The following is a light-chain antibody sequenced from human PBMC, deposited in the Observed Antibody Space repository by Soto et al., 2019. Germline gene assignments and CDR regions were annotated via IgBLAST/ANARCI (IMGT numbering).Light chain of an antibody. CDR2: GAA. CDR1: QSVSRAY. J-gene: IGKJ1*01. CDR3: QQFVTSTQT. V-gene: IGKV3-20*01. Sequence: GLTQSPGTLSLSPGERATLSCRAGQSVSRAYLAWYQDKPCQSRSLLVWGAASVAAWIPDGFSGGRSGTAFTLTTNRLEPEDFAVYYCQQFVTSTQTFGQGTKVDIK.